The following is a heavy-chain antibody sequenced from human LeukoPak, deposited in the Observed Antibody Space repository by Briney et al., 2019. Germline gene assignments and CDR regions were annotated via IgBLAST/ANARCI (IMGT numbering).Heavy chain of an antibody. Sequence: SETLSLTCTVSGGSMTTHHWNWIRQTPGKGLEWIGYVFDSGRTKVNPSLTSRVTLSTDTSKNQLSLRLSSVTAADTAVYYCTTIKRGDIFGYFDFWGQGILVTVSS. D-gene: IGHD5-18*01. CDR1: GGSMTTHH. J-gene: IGHJ4*02. CDR3: TTIKRGDIFGYFDF. CDR2: VFDSGRT. V-gene: IGHV4-59*11.